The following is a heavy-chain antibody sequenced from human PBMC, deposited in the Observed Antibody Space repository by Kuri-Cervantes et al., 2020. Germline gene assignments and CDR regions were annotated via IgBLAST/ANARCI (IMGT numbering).Heavy chain of an antibody. CDR2: IYTSGST. J-gene: IGHJ3*02. CDR3: ARGRRGWYAFDI. D-gene: IGHD6-19*01. Sequence: GSLRLSCTVSGGSISSYYWSWIRQPAGKGLEWIVRIYTSGSTNYNPSLKSRVTISVDTSKNQFSLKLSSVTAADTAVYYCARGRRGWYAFDIWGQGTMVTVSS. V-gene: IGHV4-4*07. CDR1: GGSISSYY.